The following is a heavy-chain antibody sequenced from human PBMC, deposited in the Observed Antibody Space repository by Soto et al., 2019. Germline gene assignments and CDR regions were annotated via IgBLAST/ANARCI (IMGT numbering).Heavy chain of an antibody. CDR3: ARDREDIVLMVYANDAFDI. CDR2: INPNSGGT. V-gene: IGHV1-2*02. Sequence: QVQLVQSGAEVKKPGASVKVSCKASGYTFTGYYMHWVRQAPGQGLEWMGWINPNSGGTNYAQKFQGRVTMTRDTAISTAYMELGRLRSDDTAVYYCARDREDIVLMVYANDAFDIWGQGTMVAVSS. CDR1: GYTFTGYY. J-gene: IGHJ3*02. D-gene: IGHD2-8*01.